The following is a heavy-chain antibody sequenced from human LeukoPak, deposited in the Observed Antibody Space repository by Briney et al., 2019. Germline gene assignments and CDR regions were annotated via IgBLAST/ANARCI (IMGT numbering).Heavy chain of an antibody. D-gene: IGHD4-17*01. CDR3: TVRGETTVTTVDY. Sequence: GGSLRLSCAASGFTFSNAWMSWVRQAPGKGLEWVGRIKRKTDGGTTDYAAPVKGRFTISRDDSKNTLYLQMNSLKTEDTAVYYCTVRGETTVTTVDYWGQGTLVTVSS. V-gene: IGHV3-15*01. CDR1: GFTFSNAW. CDR2: IKRKTDGGTT. J-gene: IGHJ4*02.